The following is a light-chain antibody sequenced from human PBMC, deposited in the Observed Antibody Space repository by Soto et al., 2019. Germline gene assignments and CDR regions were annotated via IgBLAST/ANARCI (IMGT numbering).Light chain of an antibody. CDR2: DAS. J-gene: IGKJ1*01. Sequence: ESVLTQSPATLSLSPGERAILSCRASQSVGTYLAWYQQKPGQAPRLLIYDASNRATGIPDRFSGSGSGTDFTLTISRLEPEDFAVYYCQQYGSSPRTFGQGTKVDIK. V-gene: IGKV3-20*01. CDR1: QSVGTY. CDR3: QQYGSSPRT.